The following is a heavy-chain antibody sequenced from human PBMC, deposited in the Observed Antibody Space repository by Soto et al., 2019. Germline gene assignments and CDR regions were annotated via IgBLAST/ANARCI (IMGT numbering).Heavy chain of an antibody. V-gene: IGHV4-59*01. CDR1: GGSIVDYY. Sequence: SETLSLTCSVSGGSIVDYYWSWIRQPPGKGLEWIGFIYYTGNTRYNPSLGSRVTISLDTSKNQFSLKLTSATAADTAFYYCARDVKRLELRGFFDPWGRGALVTVSS. CDR3: ARDVKRLELRGFFDP. J-gene: IGHJ5*02. CDR2: IYYTGNT. D-gene: IGHD1-7*01.